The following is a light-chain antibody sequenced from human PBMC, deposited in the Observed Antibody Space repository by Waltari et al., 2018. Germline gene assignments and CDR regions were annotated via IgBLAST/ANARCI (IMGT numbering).Light chain of an antibody. J-gene: IGKJ4*01. Sequence: EIVLVQSPATLSLSPGDRATLSCRASQSVISNSLAWYQQRPGQAPRLLIYGASNRATGIPDRFSGSGSGTDFSLTISGLEPEDFAVFYCQQYATSPRTFGGGTRVDIK. V-gene: IGKV3-20*01. CDR1: QSVISNS. CDR3: QQYATSPRT. CDR2: GAS.